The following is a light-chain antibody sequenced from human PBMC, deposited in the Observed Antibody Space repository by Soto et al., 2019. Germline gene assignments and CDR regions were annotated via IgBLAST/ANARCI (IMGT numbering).Light chain of an antibody. V-gene: IGKV3D-20*02. CDR1: QSVSNNY. CDR3: QQRNSTPSIT. CDR2: GAS. J-gene: IGKJ5*01. Sequence: EIVLTQSPGTLSLSPGERATLSCRASQSVSNNYLAWYHQKPGQGARVLIYGASNSATGIPDRFSGSGSGTDFTLPTSSLQPEDFAASYCQQRNSTPSITFGQGTRLEI.